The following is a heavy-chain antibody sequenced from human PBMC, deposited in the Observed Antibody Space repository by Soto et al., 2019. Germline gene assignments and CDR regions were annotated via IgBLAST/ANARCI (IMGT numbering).Heavy chain of an antibody. CDR3: ARDIGITIFGVVIHYGTDV. CDR2: ISYDGSNK. J-gene: IGHJ6*02. V-gene: IGHV3-30-3*01. Sequence: GGSLRLSCAASGFTFSSYAMHWVRQAPGKGLEWVAVISYDGSNKYYADSVKGRFTISRDNSKNTLYLQMNSLRAEDTAVYYCARDIGITIFGVVIHYGTDVWGQGTTVTVSS. CDR1: GFTFSSYA. D-gene: IGHD3-3*01.